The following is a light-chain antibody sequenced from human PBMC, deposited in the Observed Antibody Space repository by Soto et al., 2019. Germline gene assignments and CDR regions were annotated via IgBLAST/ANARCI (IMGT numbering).Light chain of an antibody. Sequence: EIQMTQSPSTLSVSVGEKATISCRASQSASNNLAWFQQKPGQVPRLLIYGASNRATGVSARFSGSGSGTEFTLTISGLQSENFAVYYCQQYHYWWTLGQGTKVDIK. CDR1: QSASNN. J-gene: IGKJ1*01. CDR3: QQYHYWWT. V-gene: IGKV3-15*01. CDR2: GAS.